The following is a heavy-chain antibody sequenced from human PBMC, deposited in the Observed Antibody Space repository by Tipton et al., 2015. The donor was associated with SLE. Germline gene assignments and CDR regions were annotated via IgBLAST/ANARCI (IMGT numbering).Heavy chain of an antibody. J-gene: IGHJ6*03. CDR1: GYSISSGFY. V-gene: IGHV4-38-2*02. CDR3: ARQPVYYYYYMDV. CDR2: INHSGST. Sequence: TLSLTCTVSGYSISSGFYWGWIRQPPGKGLEWIGSINHSGSTNYNPSLKSRVTISVDTSKNQFSLKLSSVTAADTAVYYCARQPVYYYYYMDVWGKGTTVTVSS.